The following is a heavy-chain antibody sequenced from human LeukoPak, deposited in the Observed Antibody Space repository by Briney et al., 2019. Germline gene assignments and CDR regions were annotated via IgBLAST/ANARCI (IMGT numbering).Heavy chain of an antibody. CDR3: AREYDSSGYYPVHDY. CDR1: GGSISSYY. J-gene: IGHJ4*02. CDR2: IYTSGST. Sequence: PSETLSLTCTVSGGSISSYYWSLIRQPAGKGLEWIGRIYTSGSTNYNPSLKSRVTMSVDTSKNQFSLKLSSVTAADTAVYYCAREYDSSGYYPVHDYWGQGTLVTVSS. V-gene: IGHV4-4*07. D-gene: IGHD3-22*01.